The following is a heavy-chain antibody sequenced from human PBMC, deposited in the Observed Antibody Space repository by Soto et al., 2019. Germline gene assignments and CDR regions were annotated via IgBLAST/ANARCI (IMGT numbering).Heavy chain of an antibody. J-gene: IGHJ4*02. D-gene: IGHD5-18*01. CDR2: IYYSGST. CDR1: GGSISSSSYY. Sequence: SETLSLTCTVSGGSISSSSYYWGWIRQPPGKGLEWIGSIYYSGSTYYNPSLKSRVTISVDTSKNQFSLKLSSVTAADTAVYYCARHGDTAMGDFDYWGQGTLVTVSS. V-gene: IGHV4-39*01. CDR3: ARHGDTAMGDFDY.